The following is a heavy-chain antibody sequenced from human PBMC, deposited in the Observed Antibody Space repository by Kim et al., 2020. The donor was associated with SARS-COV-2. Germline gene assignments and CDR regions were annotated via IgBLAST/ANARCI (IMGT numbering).Heavy chain of an antibody. V-gene: IGHV3-15*01. J-gene: IGHJ6*02. CDR3: TSDYYYDSSGYFTYYYYGMDV. D-gene: IGHD3-22*01. CDR2: IKSKTDGGTT. CDR1: GFTFSNAW. Sequence: GGSLRLSCAASGFTFSNAWMSWVRQAPGKGLEWVGRIKSKTDGGTTDYAAPVKGRFTISRDDSKNTLYLQMNSLKTEDTAVYYCTSDYYYDSSGYFTYYYYGMDVWGQGTTVTVSS.